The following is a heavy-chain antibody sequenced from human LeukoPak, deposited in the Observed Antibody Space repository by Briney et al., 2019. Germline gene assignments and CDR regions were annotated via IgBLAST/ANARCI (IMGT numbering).Heavy chain of an antibody. D-gene: IGHD3-16*01. CDR1: GFTVSSNY. CDR2: IYSGGST. J-gene: IGHJ6*02. V-gene: IGHV3-53*01. CDR3: ARSLVGVSGNYYYYGMDV. Sequence: PGGSLRLSCAASGFTVSSNYMSWVRQAPGKGLEWVSVIYSGGSTYYADSVKGRFTISRDNSKNTLYLQMNSLRAEDTAVYYCARSLVGVSGNYYYYGMDVWGQGTTVTVSS.